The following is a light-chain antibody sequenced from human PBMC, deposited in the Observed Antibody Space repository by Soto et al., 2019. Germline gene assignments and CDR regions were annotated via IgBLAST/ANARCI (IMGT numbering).Light chain of an antibody. CDR2: EVT. Sequence: QSVLTQPASVSGSPGQSITISCTGTSSDVGGYNYVSWYQQHPGNAPKLLIYEVTNRPSGVSNRFSGSKSGNTASLTISGLQAEDEAHYYCTSYTSSSTWVFGGGTKVTVL. J-gene: IGLJ3*02. CDR3: TSYTSSSTWV. V-gene: IGLV2-14*01. CDR1: SSDVGGYNY.